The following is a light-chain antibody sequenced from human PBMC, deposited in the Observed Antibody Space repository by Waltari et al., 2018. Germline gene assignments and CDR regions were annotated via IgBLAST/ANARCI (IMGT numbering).Light chain of an antibody. CDR1: SSNIGSNI. J-gene: IGLJ2*01. CDR2: RNE. V-gene: IGLV1-44*01. CDR3: AAWDDSLNGRWE. Sequence: QSVLTQPPSASGAPGQRVTISCSGSSSNIGSNIVNWYQPVPGTTPTLLISRNEQRPSRAPDRFSGSKSGTSASLAISGRRSDDEADYFCAAWDDSLNGRWEFGGGTKVTVI.